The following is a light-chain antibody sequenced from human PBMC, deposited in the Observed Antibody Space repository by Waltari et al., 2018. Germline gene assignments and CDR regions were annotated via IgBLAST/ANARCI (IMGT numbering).Light chain of an antibody. CDR3: CSYAGAYTFV. V-gene: IGLV2-11*01. J-gene: IGLJ3*02. CDR2: DVV. CDR1: LNDVGVEDY. Sequence: QSALTQPHSVSASPGQSVTIPCPGSLNDVGVEDYVSWYQQLPGKAPKLILYDVVKRPSGVPSRFSGSKYGTTASLTISGLQTDDEATYYCCSYAGAYTFVFGGGTKLTVL.